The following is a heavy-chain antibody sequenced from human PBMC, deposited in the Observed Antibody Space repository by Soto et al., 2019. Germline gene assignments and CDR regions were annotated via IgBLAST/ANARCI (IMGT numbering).Heavy chain of an antibody. J-gene: IGHJ3*02. CDR3: ARDQGLSARCFDI. CDR1: GFTFSSYE. CDR2: ISSSGSTI. Sequence: QPGGSLRLSCAASGFTFSSYEMNWVRQAPGKGLEWVSYISSSGSTIYYADSVKGRFTISRDNAKNSLYLQMNSLRAEDTAVYYCARDQGLSARCFDIWGQGTMVTVSS. V-gene: IGHV3-48*03.